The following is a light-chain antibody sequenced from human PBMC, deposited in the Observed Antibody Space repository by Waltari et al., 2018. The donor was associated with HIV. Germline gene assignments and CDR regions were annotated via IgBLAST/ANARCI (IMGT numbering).Light chain of an antibody. V-gene: IGLV1-51*02. J-gene: IGLJ3*02. CDR3: GTWDSSPSGAL. Sequence: QSVLTQPPPVSAAPGQQVTISCSGSSPNIGSHYVSWYHQLPGTGPKLIIYENDKGPSGMPARFAGSKSDRSATLVITGRQTGNEADYYCGTWDSSPSGALFGGGTKVTVL. CDR2: END. CDR1: SPNIGSHY.